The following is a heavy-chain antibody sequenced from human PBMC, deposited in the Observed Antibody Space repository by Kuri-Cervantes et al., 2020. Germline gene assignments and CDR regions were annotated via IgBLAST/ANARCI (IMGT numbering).Heavy chain of an antibody. CDR1: GFTFSSYS. D-gene: IGHD3-3*01. J-gene: IGHJ6*02. CDR2: ISSSSSYI. CDR3: ASGPPYDFWSGYYYYYYGMDV. Sequence: GESRKISCAASGFTFSSYSMNWVRQAPGKGLEWVSSISSSSSYIYYADSVKGRFTISRDNAKNSLYLQMNSLRAEDTAVYYCASGPPYDFWSGYYYYYYGMDVWGQGTTVTVSS. V-gene: IGHV3-21*01.